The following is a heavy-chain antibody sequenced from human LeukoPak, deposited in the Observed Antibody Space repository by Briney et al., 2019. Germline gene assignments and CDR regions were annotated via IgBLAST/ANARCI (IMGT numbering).Heavy chain of an antibody. J-gene: IGHJ6*03. D-gene: IGHD1-26*01. CDR3: ASLGAAYYYYYYMDV. V-gene: IGHV3-21*01. Sequence: ETLSLTCTVSGGSISSSSYYWRWIRQPPGKGLEWVSSISSSSSYIYYADSVKGRFTISRDNAKNSLYLQMNSLRAEDTAVYYCASLGAAYYYYYYMDVWGKGTTVTVSS. CDR2: ISSSSSYI. CDR1: GGSISSSSYY.